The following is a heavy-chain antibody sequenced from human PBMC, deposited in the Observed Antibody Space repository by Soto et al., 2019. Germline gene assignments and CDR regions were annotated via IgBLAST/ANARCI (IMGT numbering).Heavy chain of an antibody. D-gene: IGHD6-19*01. CDR1: GFTFSSYE. CDR3: ARLVSGIAVH. Sequence: GGSLRLSCAASGFTFSSYEMNWVRQAPGKGLEWVSYISSSGSTIYYADSVKGRFTISRDDAKNSPYLQMNSLRAEDTAVYYCARLVSGIAVHWGQGTLVTVSS. CDR2: ISSSGSTI. J-gene: IGHJ4*02. V-gene: IGHV3-48*03.